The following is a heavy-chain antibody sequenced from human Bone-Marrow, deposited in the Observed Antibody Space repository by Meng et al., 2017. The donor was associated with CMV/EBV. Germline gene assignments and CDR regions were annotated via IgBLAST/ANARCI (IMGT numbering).Heavy chain of an antibody. CDR1: GFTFSDYY. Sequence: GESLKISCAASGFTFSDYYMAWIRQAPGKGLEWVSYISSSGSTIYYADSVKGRFTISRDNAKNSLYLQMNSLRAEDTAVYYCARDDDGDGNYQGYYDYWGQGTLVTVSS. V-gene: IGHV3-11*04. CDR2: ISSSGSTI. J-gene: IGHJ4*02. D-gene: IGHD1-7*01. CDR3: ARDDDGDGNYQGYYDY.